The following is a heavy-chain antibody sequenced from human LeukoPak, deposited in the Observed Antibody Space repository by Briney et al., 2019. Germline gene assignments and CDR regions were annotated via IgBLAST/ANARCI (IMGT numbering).Heavy chain of an antibody. Sequence: ASVKVSCKASRYTFTSYDINWVREAAGHGLEWMGWMNPNTGRTGYAQKFQGRITMTRDTSINTAYMELTNLRSEDTAIYYCARLSQTPDYYTLGGYYYLGYWGQGTPVTVCS. V-gene: IGHV1-8*01. J-gene: IGHJ4*02. CDR3: ARLSQTPDYYTLGGYYYLGY. D-gene: IGHD3-10*01. CDR2: MNPNTGRT. CDR1: RYTFTSYD.